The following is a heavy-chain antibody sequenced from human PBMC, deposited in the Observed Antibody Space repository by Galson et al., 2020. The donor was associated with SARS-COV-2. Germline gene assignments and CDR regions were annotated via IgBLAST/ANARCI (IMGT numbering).Heavy chain of an antibody. J-gene: IGHJ5*02. CDR3: ARVRIQLWTGVGWFDP. CDR2: IYHSGST. CDR1: GGSISSGGYS. D-gene: IGHD5-18*01. Sequence: SETLSLTCAVSGGSISSGGYSWSWIRQPPGKGLEWIGYIYHSGSTYYNPSLKSRVTISVDRSKNQFSLKLSSVTAADTAVYYCARVRIQLWTGVGWFDPWGQGTLVTVSS. V-gene: IGHV4-30-2*01.